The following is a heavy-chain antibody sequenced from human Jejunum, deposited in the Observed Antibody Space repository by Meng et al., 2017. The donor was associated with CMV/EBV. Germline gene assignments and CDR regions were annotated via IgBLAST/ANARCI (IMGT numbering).Heavy chain of an antibody. Sequence: SCVASGFTFSNNWMSWVRQVPGKGLEWLANIKEDGSEEYYVDSVKGRFTISRDNAKNSLCLQMYSLRAEDTAVYYCAAYTNDALDIWGQGTMVTVSS. J-gene: IGHJ3*02. D-gene: IGHD2-21*01. CDR3: AAYTNDALDI. CDR1: GFTFSNNW. CDR2: IKEDGSEE. V-gene: IGHV3-7*01.